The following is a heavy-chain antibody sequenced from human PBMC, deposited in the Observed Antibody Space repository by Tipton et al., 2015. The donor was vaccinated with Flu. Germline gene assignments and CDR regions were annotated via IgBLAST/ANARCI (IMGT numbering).Heavy chain of an antibody. Sequence: SLRLSCAASGFTFSSYSMNWVRQAPGKGLEWVSSISSSSSYIYYADSVKGRFTISRDNAKNSLYPQMNSLRAEDTAVYYCARREVAGFYYYYYGMDVWGQGTTVTVSS. V-gene: IGHV3-21*01. D-gene: IGHD6-19*01. J-gene: IGHJ6*02. CDR3: ARREVAGFYYYYYGMDV. CDR2: ISSSSSYI. CDR1: GFTFSSYS.